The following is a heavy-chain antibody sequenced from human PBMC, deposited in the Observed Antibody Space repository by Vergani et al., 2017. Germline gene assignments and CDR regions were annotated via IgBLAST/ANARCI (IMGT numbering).Heavy chain of an antibody. J-gene: IGHJ6*01. CDR1: GFSFRNAW. V-gene: IGHV3-15*07. CDR3: TTDPLYCGCGSCYWLRDHHYDGMDV. CDR2: IKSKFDRGAT. D-gene: IGHD2-21*01. Sequence: EVQLVESGGGIVKPGGSLRLSCVASGFSFRNAWMNWVRRTPGKGLEWVGRIKSKFDRGATDYAAAVKGRFTISRDDSKNTLFLQMNGLKTEYIGVYYCTTDPLYCGCGSCYWLRDHHYDGMDVWGPGATVTLSS.